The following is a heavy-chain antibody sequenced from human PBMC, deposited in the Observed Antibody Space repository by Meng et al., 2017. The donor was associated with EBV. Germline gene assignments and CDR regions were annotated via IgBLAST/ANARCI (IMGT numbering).Heavy chain of an antibody. CDR1: GSTFTSYA. J-gene: IGHJ4*02. Sequence: QVQLGQAWAEVKNPGASVKVSCKASGSTFTSYAMHWVRQAPGQRLEWMGWINAGNGNTKYSQKFQGRVTITRDTSASTAYMELSSLRSEDTAVYYCARSGATIFGVVIPTYYFDYWGQGTLVTVSS. V-gene: IGHV1-3*01. CDR2: INAGNGNT. D-gene: IGHD3-3*01. CDR3: ARSGATIFGVVIPTYYFDY.